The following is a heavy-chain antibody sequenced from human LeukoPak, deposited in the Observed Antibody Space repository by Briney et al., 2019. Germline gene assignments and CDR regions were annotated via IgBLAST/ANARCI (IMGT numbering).Heavy chain of an antibody. J-gene: IGHJ4*02. D-gene: IGHD4/OR15-4a*01. Sequence: GGSLRLSCAASGFTFSSYAMSWVRQAPGKGLEGVSAFSGSGGSTYYADSVKGRFTISRDSSKNTLYLQMNSLRADDTAVYYCARRAGAYSHPYDYWGQGTLVTVSS. CDR3: ARRAGAYSHPYDY. V-gene: IGHV3-23*01. CDR2: FSGSGGST. CDR1: GFTFSSYA.